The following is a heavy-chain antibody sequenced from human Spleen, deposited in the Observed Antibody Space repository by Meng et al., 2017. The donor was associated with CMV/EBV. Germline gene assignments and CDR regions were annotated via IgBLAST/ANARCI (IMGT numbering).Heavy chain of an antibody. CDR3: AKDRGDGYNYNYYGMDV. J-gene: IGHJ6*02. V-gene: IGHV3-23*01. CDR1: GFTFRRYA. CDR2: ISGGGGNT. Sequence: GESLKISCEASGFTFRRYAMNWVRQAPGKGLEWVSTISGGGGNTYYADSVKDRFTISRDNSKNMLYLEMNSLRAEDTAVYYCAKDRGDGYNYNYYGMDVWGQGTTVTVSS. D-gene: IGHD5-24*01.